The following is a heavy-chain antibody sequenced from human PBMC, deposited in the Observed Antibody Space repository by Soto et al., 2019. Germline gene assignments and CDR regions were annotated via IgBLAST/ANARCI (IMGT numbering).Heavy chain of an antibody. V-gene: IGHV4-34*01. CDR2: INHSGST. J-gene: IGHJ4*02. D-gene: IGHD3-10*01. CDR1: GGSFSGYY. CDR3: ARGTAAGRYFDY. Sequence: SETLSLTCAVYGGSFSGYYWSWIRQPPGKGLEWIGEINHSGSTNYNPSLKSRVTISVDTSKNQFSLKLSPVTAADTAVYYCARGTAAGRYFDYWGQGTLVTVSS.